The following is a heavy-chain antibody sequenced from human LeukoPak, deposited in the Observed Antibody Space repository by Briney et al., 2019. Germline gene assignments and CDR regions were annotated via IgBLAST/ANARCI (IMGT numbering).Heavy chain of an antibody. CDR2: ISGSGGST. CDR3: VTGSAPYYFDY. V-gene: IGHV3-23*01. J-gene: IGHJ4*02. D-gene: IGHD6-6*01. Sequence: TGGSLRLSCAASGFTFSSYAMSWVRQAPGKGLEWVSAISGSGGSTYYADSVKGRFTISRDNSKNTLYLQMNSLRAEDTAVYYCVTGSAPYYFDYWGQGTLVTVSS. CDR1: GFTFSSYA.